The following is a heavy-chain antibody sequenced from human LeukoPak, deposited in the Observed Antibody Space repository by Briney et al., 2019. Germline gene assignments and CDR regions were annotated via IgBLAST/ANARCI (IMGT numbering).Heavy chain of an antibody. CDR2: ISSSSSYI. V-gene: IGHV3-21*01. J-gene: IGHJ4*02. CDR1: GFTFSSYS. D-gene: IGHD3-22*01. Sequence: KSGGSLRLSCAASGFTFSSYSMNWVRQAPGKGLEWVSSISSSSSYIYYADSVKGRFTISRDNAKNSLYLQMNSLRAEDTAVYYCARDSAPYYYDSSGYYSGPFDYWGQGTLVTVSS. CDR3: ARDSAPYYYDSSGYYSGPFDY.